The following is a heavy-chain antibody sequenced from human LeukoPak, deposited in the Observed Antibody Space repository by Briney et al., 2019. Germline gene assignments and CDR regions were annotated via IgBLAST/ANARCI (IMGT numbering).Heavy chain of an antibody. CDR3: ARERWSDFWSGADY. CDR2: MNPNSGNT. J-gene: IGHJ4*02. CDR1: GYTFTSYD. Sequence: ASVKVSCKASGYTFTSYDINWVRQATGQGLEWMGWMNPNSGNTDYAQKLQGRVTMTTDTSTSTAYMELRSLRSDDTAVYYCARERWSDFWSGADYWGQGTLVTVSS. V-gene: IGHV1-8*01. D-gene: IGHD3-3*01.